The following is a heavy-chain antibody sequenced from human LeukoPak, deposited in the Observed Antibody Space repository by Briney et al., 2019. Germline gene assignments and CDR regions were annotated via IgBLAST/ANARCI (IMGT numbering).Heavy chain of an antibody. V-gene: IGHV4-38-2*01. CDR1: GYSISSGYY. D-gene: IGHD5-12*01. CDR3: ARRSSSGWIRSSAFDI. CDR2: LYHSGST. J-gene: IGHJ3*02. Sequence: SETLSLTCAVSGYSISSGYYWGWIRQPPGKGLEWIGSLYHSGSTYYNPSLKSRVTISVDTSKNQFSLKLSSVTAADTAVYYCARRSSSGWIRSSAFDIWGQGTMVTVSS.